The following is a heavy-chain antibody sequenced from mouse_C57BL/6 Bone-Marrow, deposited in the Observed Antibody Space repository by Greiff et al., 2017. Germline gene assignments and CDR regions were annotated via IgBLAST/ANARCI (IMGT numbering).Heavy chain of an antibody. CDR1: GYTFTEYT. CDR2: FYPGSGSI. D-gene: IGHD1-1*01. J-gene: IGHJ4*01. Sequence: QVQLQQSGAELVKPGASVKLSCKASGYTFTEYTIHWVKQRSGQGLEWIGWFYPGSGSIKYNEKFKDKATLTADKSSSTVYMELSRLTSEDSAVYFCARHEDYYGSSYYYAMDYWVQGTSVTVSS. CDR3: ARHEDYYGSSYYYAMDY. V-gene: IGHV1-62-2*01.